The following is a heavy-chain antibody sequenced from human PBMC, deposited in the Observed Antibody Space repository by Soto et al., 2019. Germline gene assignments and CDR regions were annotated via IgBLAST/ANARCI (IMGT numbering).Heavy chain of an antibody. Sequence: ASVKVSCKASGYTFTSYGISWVRQAPGQGLEWMGRMNVDTGGTTYAQKFQGRVTMTRDTSISTAYMEVTNVKSDDTAIYYCARDGNFVLRGYSFGFDFWGQGTQVTVSS. CDR1: GYTFTSYG. CDR2: MNVDTGGT. D-gene: IGHD5-12*01. CDR3: ARDGNFVLRGYSFGFDF. J-gene: IGHJ4*02. V-gene: IGHV1-2*06.